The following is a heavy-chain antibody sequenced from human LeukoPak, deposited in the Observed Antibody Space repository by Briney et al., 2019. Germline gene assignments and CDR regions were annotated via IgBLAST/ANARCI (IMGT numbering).Heavy chain of an antibody. CDR2: ISSSSSYI. D-gene: IGHD1-26*01. V-gene: IGHV3-21*01. J-gene: IGHJ4*02. CDR3: ARGLGYSGSSFDY. CDR1: GFTFSSYS. Sequence: PGGSLRLSCAASGFTFSSYSMNWVRQAPGKGLEWVSSISSSSSYIYYADSVKGRFTISRDNAKNLLYLQMNSLRAEDTAVYYCARGLGYSGSSFDYWGQGTLVTVSS.